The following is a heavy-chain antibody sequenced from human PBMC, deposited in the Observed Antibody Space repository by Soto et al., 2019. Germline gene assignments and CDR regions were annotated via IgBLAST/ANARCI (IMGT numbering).Heavy chain of an antibody. D-gene: IGHD1-26*01. CDR2: IIPIFGTA. J-gene: IGHJ5*02. V-gene: IGHV1-69*13. CDR3: ARGGWEIEEIPQGWFDP. Sequence: ASVKVSCKASGGTFSSYAISWVRQAPGQGLEWMGGIIPIFGTANYAQKFQGRVTITADESTSTAYMELSSLRSEDTAVYYCARGGWEIEEIPQGWFDPWGQGTLVTVSS. CDR1: GGTFSSYA.